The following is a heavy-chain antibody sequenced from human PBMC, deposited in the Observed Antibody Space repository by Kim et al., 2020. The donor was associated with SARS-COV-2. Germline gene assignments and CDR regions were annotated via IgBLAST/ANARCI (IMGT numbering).Heavy chain of an antibody. J-gene: IGHJ6*02. Sequence: GGSLRLSCAASGFTFSSYAMSWVRQAPGKGLEWVSAISGSGGSTYYADSVKGRFTISRDNSKNTLYLQMNSLRAEDTAVYYCAKDRGIAVAGMDHRYGMDVWGQGTTVTVSS. CDR3: AKDRGIAVAGMDHRYGMDV. D-gene: IGHD6-19*01. V-gene: IGHV3-23*01. CDR2: ISGSGGST. CDR1: GFTFSSYA.